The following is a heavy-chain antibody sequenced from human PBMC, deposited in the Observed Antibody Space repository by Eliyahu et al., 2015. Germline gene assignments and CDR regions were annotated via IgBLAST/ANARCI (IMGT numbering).Heavy chain of an antibody. CDR2: IFSNDEK. D-gene: IGHD2-15*01. V-gene: IGHV2-26*01. J-gene: IGHJ4*02. Sequence: QVTLKESGPVLVKPTETLTLTCTVSGFSLSNARMGVSWIRQPPGKALEWLAHIFSNDEKSYSTSLKSRLTISKDTSKSQVVLTMTNMDPVDTATYYCARINVVVVAAIDYWGQGTLVTVSS. CDR3: ARINVVVVAAIDY. CDR1: GFSLSNARMG.